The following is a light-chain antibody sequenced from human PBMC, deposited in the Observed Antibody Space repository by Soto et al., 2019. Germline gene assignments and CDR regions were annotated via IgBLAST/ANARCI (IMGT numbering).Light chain of an antibody. CDR3: QQRSNWPLT. V-gene: IGKV3-11*01. Sequence: EIVLTQSPGTLSLSPGERATLSCRANQSVSSYLACYQQKPGQAPRLLIYDASNRATGIPARFSGSVSGTDFTLTSSSLQPEEFVVYYFQQRSNWPLTFGPGTKVEIQ. CDR1: QSVSSY. J-gene: IGKJ3*01. CDR2: DAS.